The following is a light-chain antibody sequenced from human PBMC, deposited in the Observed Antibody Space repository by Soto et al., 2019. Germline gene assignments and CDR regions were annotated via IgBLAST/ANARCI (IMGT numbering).Light chain of an antibody. CDR2: EVS. Sequence: QSALTQPASVSGSPGQSITISCTGTSSDVGGYNYVAWYQQHPGKVPRLMIYEVSNRPSGVSNRFSGSKSGSTASLTISGLQAEDEADYYCISYTSSSTSYVFGTATKLTVL. CDR3: ISYTSSSTSYV. V-gene: IGLV2-14*01. CDR1: SSDVGGYNY. J-gene: IGLJ1*01.